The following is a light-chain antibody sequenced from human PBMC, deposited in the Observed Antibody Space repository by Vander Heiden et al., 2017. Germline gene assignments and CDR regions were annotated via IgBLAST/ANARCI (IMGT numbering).Light chain of an antibody. CDR2: SNN. J-gene: IGLJ3*02. V-gene: IGLV1-44*01. CDR3: AAWDDSLNGHWV. CDR1: SSTIGRNT. Sequence: QSALTQPPSASGTPAQRVTISCSGSSSTIGRNTVNWYQQLPGTAPKLLIYSNNQRPSGVPDRFSGSKSGTSASLAISGLQSEDEADYYCAAWDDSLNGHWVFGGGTKLTVL.